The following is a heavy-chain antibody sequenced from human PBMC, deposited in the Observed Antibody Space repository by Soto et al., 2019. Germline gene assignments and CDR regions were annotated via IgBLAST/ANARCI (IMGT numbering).Heavy chain of an antibody. CDR1: GFTFSSYA. Sequence: PGGSLRLSCVASGFTFSSYAMSWVRQAPGKRLGWVSGLVDSGRDVYYADSVKGRFTSSRDNSKNTLYLQMSSLRAEDTAIYYCAKATRGTCNGVICYKFDSWGQGTPVTVSS. CDR3: AKATRGTCNGVICYKFDS. D-gene: IGHD2-15*01. CDR2: LVDSGRDV. J-gene: IGHJ4*02. V-gene: IGHV3-23*05.